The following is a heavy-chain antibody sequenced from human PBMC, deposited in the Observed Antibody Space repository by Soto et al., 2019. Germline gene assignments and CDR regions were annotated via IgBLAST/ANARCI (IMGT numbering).Heavy chain of an antibody. Sequence: ASVKVSCKASGYTFTIYDINWVRRATGQGLEWMGWMNPNSGNTGYAQKFQGRVTMTRNTSISTAYMELSSLRSEDTAVYYCARGREMWIQLWLNYWGQGTLVTVSS. D-gene: IGHD5-18*01. CDR2: MNPNSGNT. CDR3: ARGREMWIQLWLNY. J-gene: IGHJ4*02. V-gene: IGHV1-8*01. CDR1: GYTFTIYD.